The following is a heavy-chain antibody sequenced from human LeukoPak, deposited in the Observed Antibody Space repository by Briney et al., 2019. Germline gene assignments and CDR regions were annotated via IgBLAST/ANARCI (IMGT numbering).Heavy chain of an antibody. CDR1: GGSISSGGYY. CDR2: IYYSGST. J-gene: IGHJ3*02. CDR3: ARSDYGDPPDAFDI. Sequence: PSETLSLTCTVSGGSISSGGYYWSWIRQHPGKGLEWIGYIYYSGSTYYNPSLKSRVTISVDTSKNQFSLKLSSVTAADTAVYYCARSDYGDPPDAFDIWGQGTMVTVSS. D-gene: IGHD4-17*01. V-gene: IGHV4-31*03.